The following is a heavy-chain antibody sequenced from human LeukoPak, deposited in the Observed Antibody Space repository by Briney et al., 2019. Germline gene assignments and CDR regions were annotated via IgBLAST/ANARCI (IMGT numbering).Heavy chain of an antibody. CDR3: ARESYYYDSSGSSFDY. CDR2: IYTSGST. Sequence: PSETLSLTCTVSGGSISSGGYYWNWIRQPPGKGLEWIGRIYTSGSTNYNPSLKSRVTMSVDTSKNQFSLKLSSVTAADTAVYYCARESYYYDSSGSSFDYWGQGTLVTVSS. J-gene: IGHJ4*02. V-gene: IGHV4-61*02. D-gene: IGHD3-22*01. CDR1: GGSISSGGYY.